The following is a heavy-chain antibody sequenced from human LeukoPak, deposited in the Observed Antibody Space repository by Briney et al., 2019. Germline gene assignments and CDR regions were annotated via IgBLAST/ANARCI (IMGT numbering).Heavy chain of an antibody. CDR1: GCTFSSYA. Sequence: GGSLTLSWAASGCTFSSYAMSWVRQPPGKGLELVSAISGSGGSTYYSDSVNDRFTISRDNSKNTLYLLMNSMSVEATAEYYCAKSERVLIDWFDPWGQGTLVTVSS. CDR2: ISGSGGST. V-gene: IGHV3-23*01. CDR3: AKSERVLIDWFDP. J-gene: IGHJ5*02.